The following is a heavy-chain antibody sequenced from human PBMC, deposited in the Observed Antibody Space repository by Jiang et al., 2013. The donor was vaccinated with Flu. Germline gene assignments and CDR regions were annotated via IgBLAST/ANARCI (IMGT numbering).Heavy chain of an antibody. CDR2: IIPILGIA. J-gene: IGHJ5*02. V-gene: IGHV1-69*04. CDR3: ATRGVHLTRFDP. D-gene: IGHD3-10*01. CDR1: GGTFSSYA. Sequence: GAEVKKPGSSVKVSCKASGGTFSSYAISWVRQAPGQGLEWMGRIIPILGIANYAQKFQGRVTITADKSTSTAYMELSSLRSEDTAVYYCATRGVHLTRFDPWGQGTLVTVSS.